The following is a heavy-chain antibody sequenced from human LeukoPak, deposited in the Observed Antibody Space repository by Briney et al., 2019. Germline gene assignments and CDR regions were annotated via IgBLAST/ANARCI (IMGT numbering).Heavy chain of an antibody. V-gene: IGHV1-69-2*01. Sequence: ATVKISCKVSGYTFTDYYVHWVQQAPGKGLEWMGLVDPEDGETIYAEKFQGRVTITADTSTDTAYMELSSLRSEDTAVYYCATDLRWNYGDYYYYYMDVWGKGTTVTVSS. CDR3: ATDLRWNYGDYYYYYMDV. CDR2: VDPEDGET. D-gene: IGHD1-7*01. CDR1: GYTFTDYY. J-gene: IGHJ6*03.